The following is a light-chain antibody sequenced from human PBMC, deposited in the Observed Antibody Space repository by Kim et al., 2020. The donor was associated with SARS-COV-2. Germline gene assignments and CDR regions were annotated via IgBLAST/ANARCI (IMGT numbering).Light chain of an antibody. CDR3: QQYTESSFT. V-gene: IGKV3-20*01. Sequence: EVVLTQSPGTLSLSPGERATLSCRASQSVYSGYFGWYQQKPGQAPRLLIYGASNRATGIPDRVSGSGSGTDFSLTISRLEPEDFAVYYCQQYTESSFTFGQGTKLEI. CDR1: QSVYSGY. J-gene: IGKJ2*01. CDR2: GAS.